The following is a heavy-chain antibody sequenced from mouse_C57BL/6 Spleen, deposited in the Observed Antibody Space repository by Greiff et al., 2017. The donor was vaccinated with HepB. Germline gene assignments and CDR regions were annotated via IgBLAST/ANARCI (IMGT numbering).Heavy chain of an antibody. D-gene: IGHD2-5*01. CDR1: GYTFTSYW. CDR3: ARGNYSNYGNAMDY. CDR2: IDPSDSYT. J-gene: IGHJ4*01. V-gene: IGHV1-50*01. Sequence: VKLQQPGAELVKPGASVKLSCKASGYTFTSYWMQWVKQRPGQGLEWIGEIDPSDSYTNYNQKFKGKATLTVDTSSSTAYMQLSSLTSEDSAVYYCARGNYSNYGNAMDYWGQGTSVTVSS.